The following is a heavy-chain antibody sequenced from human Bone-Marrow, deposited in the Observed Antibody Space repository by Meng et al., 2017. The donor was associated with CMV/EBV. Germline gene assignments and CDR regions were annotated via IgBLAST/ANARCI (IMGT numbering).Heavy chain of an antibody. CDR3: ARDFGGRNDY. CDR2: ISYDGNNQ. D-gene: IGHD3-16*01. J-gene: IGHJ4*02. CDR1: GFTFSSYG. V-gene: IGHV3-30*19. Sequence: GESLKISCAASGFTFSSYGMHWVRQAPGKGLEWMAVISYDGNNQYYADSVKGRFTISRDSPKNTLYLQMNSLRAEDTAVYYCARDFGGRNDYWGQGTLVTVSS.